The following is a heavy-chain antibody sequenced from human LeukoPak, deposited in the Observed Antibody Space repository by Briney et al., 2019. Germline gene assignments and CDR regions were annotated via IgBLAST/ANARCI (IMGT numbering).Heavy chain of an antibody. CDR3: ARLFSPTTRPDDAFDI. CDR2: INSNSGGT. V-gene: IGHV1-2*02. D-gene: IGHD1/OR15-1a*01. Sequence: ASVKVSCKASGYTFTGYYMHWVRQAPGQGLEWMGWINSNSGGTNYAQKFQGRVTMTRDTSISRAYMELSRLRSDDTAVYYCARLFSPTTRPDDAFDIWGQGTMVTVSS. J-gene: IGHJ3*02. CDR1: GYTFTGYY.